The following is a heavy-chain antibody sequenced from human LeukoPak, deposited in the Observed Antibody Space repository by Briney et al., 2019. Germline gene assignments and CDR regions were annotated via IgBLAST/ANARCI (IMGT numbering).Heavy chain of an antibody. D-gene: IGHD3-22*01. CDR1: GFTFSGYG. J-gene: IGHJ4*02. V-gene: IGHV3-30*18. Sequence: PGRSLRLSCAASGFTFSGYGMHWVRQAPGKGLEWVAVVSYDGSNKYYADSVKGRFTISRDNSKNTLYLQMNSLRAEDTAVYYCAKVGGGYDSSGYYGFDYWGQGTLVTVSS. CDR3: AKVGGGYDSSGYYGFDY. CDR2: VSYDGSNK.